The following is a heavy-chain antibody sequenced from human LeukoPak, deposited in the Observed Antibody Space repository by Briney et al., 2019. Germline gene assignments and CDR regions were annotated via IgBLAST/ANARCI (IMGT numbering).Heavy chain of an antibody. CDR3: ARAIMGTVTLHY. J-gene: IGHJ4*02. Sequence: GGSLRLSCAASGFSFSTYAMHWVRQAPGMGPEWVAVVSHDGSTKYYTDSVRGRFTISRDNSKNTFFLQLNGLRTGDTAVYHCARAIMGTVTLHYWGQGTLVTVSS. CDR2: VSHDGSTK. V-gene: IGHV3-30*10. CDR1: GFSFSTYA. D-gene: IGHD4-17*01.